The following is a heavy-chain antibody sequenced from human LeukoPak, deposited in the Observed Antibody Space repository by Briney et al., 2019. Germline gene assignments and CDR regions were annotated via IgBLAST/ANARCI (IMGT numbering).Heavy chain of an antibody. CDR2: TYYRSKWYN. Sequence: SQTLSLTCAISGDSVSSNSAAWNWIRQSPSRGLEWLGRTYYRSKWYNDYAVSVKSRITINPDTSKNQFSLQLNSVTPEDTAVYYCARGRDSSSWYPRLPDAFDIWGQGTMVTVSS. CDR3: ARGRDSSSWYPRLPDAFDI. V-gene: IGHV6-1*01. D-gene: IGHD6-13*01. CDR1: GDSVSSNSAA. J-gene: IGHJ3*02.